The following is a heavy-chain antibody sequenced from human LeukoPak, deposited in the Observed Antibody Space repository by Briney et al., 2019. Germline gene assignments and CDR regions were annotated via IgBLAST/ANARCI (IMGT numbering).Heavy chain of an antibody. D-gene: IGHD5-24*01. Sequence: PGGSLRLSCAASGFTFSSYAMHWVRQAPGKGLEWVAVISYDGSNKYYADSVKGRFTISRDNSKNTLYLQMNSLRAEDTAVYYCAKERWLQLSAFDYWGQGTLVTVSS. CDR1: GFTFSSYA. J-gene: IGHJ4*02. V-gene: IGHV3-30-3*01. CDR2: ISYDGSNK. CDR3: AKERWLQLSAFDY.